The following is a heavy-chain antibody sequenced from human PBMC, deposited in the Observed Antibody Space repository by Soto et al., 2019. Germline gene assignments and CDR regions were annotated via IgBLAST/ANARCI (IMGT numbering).Heavy chain of an antibody. V-gene: IGHV5-51*01. J-gene: IGHJ6*02. Sequence: GECLKISCKGSGYSFTSYWIGWVRQMPGKGLEWMGIIYPGDSDTRYSPSFQGRVTISADKSISTAYLQWSSLKASDTAMYYCARILYCGGDCYPYGMDVWGQGTTVTVSS. CDR2: IYPGDSDT. D-gene: IGHD2-21*02. CDR1: GYSFTSYW. CDR3: ARILYCGGDCYPYGMDV.